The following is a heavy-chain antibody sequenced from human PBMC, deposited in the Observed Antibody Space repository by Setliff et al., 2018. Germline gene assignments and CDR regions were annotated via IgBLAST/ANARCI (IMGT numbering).Heavy chain of an antibody. CDR2: INPNSGGT. CDR1: GYMFKSHG. CDR3: ARGARETKLPPWTRTPGRNHAFDI. J-gene: IGHJ3*02. V-gene: IGHV1-2*02. Sequence: ASVKVSWKASGYMFKSHGINWMRQAPGQGFEWMGWINPNSGGTNYAQKLQGRVTLTRDTSISTSYMQLNSLTSDDTAVYYCARGARETKLPPWTRTPGRNHAFDIWGQGTMVTVSS. D-gene: IGHD3-10*01.